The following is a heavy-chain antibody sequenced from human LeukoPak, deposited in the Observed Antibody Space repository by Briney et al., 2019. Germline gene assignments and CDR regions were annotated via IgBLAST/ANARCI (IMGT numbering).Heavy chain of an antibody. CDR1: GFTFSTRS. Sequence: GGSLRLSCAASGFTFSTRSMNWVRQAPGKGLEWVSYISSSSDIIHYADSVKGRFTISRDNAKNSLYLQMNSLRAEDTAVYYCARGGGYCSSTSCMGDYWGQGTLVTVSS. V-gene: IGHV3-48*04. J-gene: IGHJ4*02. CDR2: ISSSSDII. D-gene: IGHD2-2*01. CDR3: ARGGGYCSSTSCMGDY.